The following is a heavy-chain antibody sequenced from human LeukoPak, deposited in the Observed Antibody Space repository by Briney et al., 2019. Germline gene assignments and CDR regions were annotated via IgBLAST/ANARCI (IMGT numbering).Heavy chain of an antibody. CDR2: ISWNSGSI. D-gene: IGHD3-22*01. CDR1: GFTFDDYA. CDR3: AKDIGKYYDSSGYWEFDY. J-gene: IGHJ4*02. Sequence: GGSLRLSCAASGFTFDDYAMHWVRQAPGKGLEGVSGISWNSGSISYADSVKGRFTISRDNAKNSLYLQMNSLRAEDTALYYCAKDIGKYYDSSGYWEFDYWGQGTLVTVSS. V-gene: IGHV3-9*01.